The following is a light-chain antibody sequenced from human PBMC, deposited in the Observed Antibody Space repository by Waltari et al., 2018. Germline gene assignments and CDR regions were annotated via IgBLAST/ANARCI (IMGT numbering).Light chain of an antibody. Sequence: DIVMTQSPDSLAVSLGERATINCKSSQSVLYSSNNKNYLAWYQQKPGQPPKVLIYWASTRESGVPDRFSGSGSGTDFSLTISSLQAEDVAVYYCQQYYSLPITFGQGTRL. CDR3: QQYYSLPIT. V-gene: IGKV4-1*01. CDR1: QSVLYSSNNKNY. CDR2: WAS. J-gene: IGKJ5*01.